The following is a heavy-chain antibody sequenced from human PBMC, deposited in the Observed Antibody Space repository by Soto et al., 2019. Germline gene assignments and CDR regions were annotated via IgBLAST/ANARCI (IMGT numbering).Heavy chain of an antibody. CDR3: ARDKRDLRFLEWSYYFDY. Sequence: GGSLRLSCAASGFTFSSCAMHWVRQAPGKGLEWVALISYDGSNKYYADSVKGRFTISRDNSKNTLYLQMNNLRAEDTAVYYCARDKRDLRFLEWSYYFDYWGQGTLVTVSS. V-gene: IGHV3-30-3*01. CDR2: ISYDGSNK. J-gene: IGHJ4*02. D-gene: IGHD3-3*01. CDR1: GFTFSSCA.